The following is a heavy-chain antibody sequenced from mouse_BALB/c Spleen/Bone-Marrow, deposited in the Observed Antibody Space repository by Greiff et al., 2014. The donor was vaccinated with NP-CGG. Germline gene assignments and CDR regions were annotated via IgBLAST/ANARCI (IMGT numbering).Heavy chain of an antibody. D-gene: IGHD3-3*01. CDR2: INPGSGGT. V-gene: IGHV1-54*03. CDR1: GYAFTNYL. CDR3: ARRDGSYFDY. J-gene: IGHJ2*01. Sequence: VMLVESXAELVRPGTSVKVSCKASGYAFTNYLIEWVKQRPGQGLEWIGMINPGSGGTNYNEKFKGKATLTADKSSSTAYMQLSSLTSDDSAVYFCARRDGSYFDYWGQGTTLTVSS.